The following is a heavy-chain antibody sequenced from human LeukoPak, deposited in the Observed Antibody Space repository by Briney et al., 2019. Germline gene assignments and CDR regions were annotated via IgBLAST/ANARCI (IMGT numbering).Heavy chain of an antibody. V-gene: IGHV4-34*01. CDR1: GGSFSGYY. Sequence: SETLSLTRAVYGGSFSGYYWSWIRQPPGKGLEWIGEINHSGSTNYNPSLKSRVTISVDTSKNQFSLKLSSVTAADTAVYYCARESYGMDVWGQGTTVTVSS. CDR3: ARESYGMDV. CDR2: INHSGST. J-gene: IGHJ6*02.